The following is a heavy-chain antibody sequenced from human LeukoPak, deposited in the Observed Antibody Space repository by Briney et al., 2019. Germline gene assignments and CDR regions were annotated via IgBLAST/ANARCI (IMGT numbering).Heavy chain of an antibody. CDR2: FSSIGGNT. Sequence: GGSLRLSCAVSGHTFSSFATHWASHVPGRGLEYVSSFSSIGGNTYHTNSVRERFTLPRDNYKNTLYLQKGSMRGEDMVLYFCLIGESECSSSAGDYWGEGTVVTVSS. D-gene: IGHD6-6*01. CDR3: LIGESECSSSAGDY. V-gene: IGHV3-64*01. CDR1: GHTFSSFA. J-gene: IGHJ4*02.